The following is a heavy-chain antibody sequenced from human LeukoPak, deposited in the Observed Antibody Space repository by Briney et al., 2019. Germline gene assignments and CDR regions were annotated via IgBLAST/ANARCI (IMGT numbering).Heavy chain of an antibody. CDR3: ARHSGSGWQALGY. V-gene: IGHV1-18*04. CDR2: TSYNGNT. Sequence: ASVKVSCKASGSAFSNCGISWVRQAPGLGLEWMGWTSYNGNTNYAQKFQDRVTMTTDTSTTTAYMELRSLESDDTAVYYCARHSGSGWQALGYWGQGTLVTVSS. J-gene: IGHJ4*02. D-gene: IGHD6-19*01. CDR1: GSAFSNCG.